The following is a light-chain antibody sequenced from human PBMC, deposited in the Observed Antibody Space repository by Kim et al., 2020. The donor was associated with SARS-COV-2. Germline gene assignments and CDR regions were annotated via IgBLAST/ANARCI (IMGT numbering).Light chain of an antibody. CDR2: EDT. CDR3: KAWDSRTVI. Sequence: SYELTQPPSVSVSPGQTASITCSGDKLGDKYACWYQQKPGQSPVLVIYEDTERPSEIPERFSGSKSGTTATLTISGTQAIDEADYYCKAWDSRTVIFGGGTQLTV. V-gene: IGLV3-1*01. J-gene: IGLJ2*01. CDR1: KLGDKY.